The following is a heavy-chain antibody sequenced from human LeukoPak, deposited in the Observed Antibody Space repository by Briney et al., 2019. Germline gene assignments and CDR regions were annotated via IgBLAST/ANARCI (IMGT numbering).Heavy chain of an antibody. Sequence: GASVKVSCKASGYTFTSYYMHWVRQAPGQGLEWMGIINPSGGSTSYAQKFQGRVTMTRDMSTSTVYMELSGLRSEDTAVYYCAKVAKYYYGSETYYFFEHWGQGTPVTASS. CDR3: AKVAKYYYGSETYYFFEH. CDR2: INPSGGST. D-gene: IGHD3-10*01. V-gene: IGHV1-46*01. CDR1: GYTFTSYY. J-gene: IGHJ4*02.